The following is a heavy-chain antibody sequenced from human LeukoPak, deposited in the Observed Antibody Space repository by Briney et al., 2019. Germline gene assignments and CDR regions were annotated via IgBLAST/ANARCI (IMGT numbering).Heavy chain of an antibody. Sequence: PGGSLRLSCAASGFTFSGYEMNWVRQAPGKGLEWVSYISRSGTTKYYADSVKGRFTISRDNAKNSLYLQMNSLRAEDTAVYYCARDPPYYDSSGYYYDYWGQGTLVTVSS. V-gene: IGHV3-48*03. D-gene: IGHD3-22*01. J-gene: IGHJ4*02. CDR3: ARDPPYYDSSGYYYDY. CDR1: GFTFSGYE. CDR2: ISRSGTTK.